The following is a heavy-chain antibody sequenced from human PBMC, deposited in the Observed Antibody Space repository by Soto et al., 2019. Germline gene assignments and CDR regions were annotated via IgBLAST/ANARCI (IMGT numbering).Heavy chain of an antibody. CDR2: ITSSSHT. V-gene: IGHV3-21*01. J-gene: IGHJ4*02. CDR1: GFTFNSYT. D-gene: IGHD4-17*01. Sequence: GGSLRLSCAASGFTFNSYTMNWVRQAPGKGLEWVSSITSSSHTYYADSVRGRFTISRDSAKSSLYLQMDSLRAEDTAVYYCARDHYGDYAQDYWGQGSLVTVSS. CDR3: ARDHYGDYAQDY.